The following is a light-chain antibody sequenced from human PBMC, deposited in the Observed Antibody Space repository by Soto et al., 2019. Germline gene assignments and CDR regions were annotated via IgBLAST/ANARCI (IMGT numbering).Light chain of an antibody. Sequence: QSALTQPPSASGSPGQSVTISCTGTGSDVGGYNYVSWYQHHPGKAPKLMLYEVSTRPSGVPDRFSGSNSGNTASLTVSGLLAEDEADDYCSSYAGSNIYVVFGGGTKLTVL. CDR2: EVS. V-gene: IGLV2-8*01. J-gene: IGLJ2*01. CDR3: SSYAGSNIYVV. CDR1: GSDVGGYNY.